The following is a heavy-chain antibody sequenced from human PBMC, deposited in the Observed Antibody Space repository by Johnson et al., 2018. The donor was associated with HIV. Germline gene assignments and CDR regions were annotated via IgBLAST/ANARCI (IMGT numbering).Heavy chain of an antibody. CDR2: ISYDGSNK. CDR3: ARELSHDAFDI. J-gene: IGHJ3*02. Sequence: VQLVESGGGVVQPGRSLRLSCAASGFTFSSYAMHWVRQAPGKGLEWVAVISYDGSNKYYADSVKGRFTISRDNSKNTLYLQMNSLRAEDTAAYYCARELSHDAFDIWGQGTMVTVSS. CDR1: GFTFSSYA. V-gene: IGHV3-30*04. D-gene: IGHD3-3*02.